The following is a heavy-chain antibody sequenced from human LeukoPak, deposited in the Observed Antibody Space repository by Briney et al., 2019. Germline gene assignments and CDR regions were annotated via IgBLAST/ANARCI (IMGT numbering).Heavy chain of an antibody. CDR1: GGSFSGYY. D-gene: IGHD3-10*01. J-gene: IGHJ4*02. CDR3: ARHAPYGWTYYFDY. Sequence: KPSETLSLTCAVYGGSFSGYYWSWIRQPPGKGLEWIGEINHSGSTNYNPSLKSRVTISVDTSKNQFSLKLSSVTAADTAVYYCARHAPYGWTYYFDYWGQGTLVTVSS. CDR2: INHSGST. V-gene: IGHV4-34*01.